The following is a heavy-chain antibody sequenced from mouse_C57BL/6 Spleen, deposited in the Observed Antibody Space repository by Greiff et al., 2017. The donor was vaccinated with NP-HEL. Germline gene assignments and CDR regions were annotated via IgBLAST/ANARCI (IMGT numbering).Heavy chain of an antibody. J-gene: IGHJ2*01. D-gene: IGHD1-1*01. CDR1: GYTFTSYW. CDR3: ARDITTVVPTGY. V-gene: IGHV1-64*01. CDR2: IHPNSGST. Sequence: QVQLKQPGAELVKPGASVKLSCKASGYTFTSYWMHWVKQRPGQGLEWIGMIHPNSGSTNYNEKFKSKATLTVDKSSSTAYMQLSSLTSEDSAVYYCARDITTVVPTGYWGQGTTLTVSS.